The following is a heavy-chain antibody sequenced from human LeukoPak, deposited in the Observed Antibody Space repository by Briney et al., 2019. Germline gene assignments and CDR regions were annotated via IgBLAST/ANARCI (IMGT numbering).Heavy chain of an antibody. V-gene: IGHV1-46*01. Sequence: ASVKVSCKASGYTFTSYGISWVRQAPGQGLEWMGIINPSGGSTSYAQKFQGRVTMTRDTSTSTVYMELSSLRSEDTAVYYCARGQALWFGELFEDYWGQGTLVTVSS. CDR2: INPSGGST. CDR1: GYTFTSYG. CDR3: ARGQALWFGELFEDY. J-gene: IGHJ4*02. D-gene: IGHD3-10*01.